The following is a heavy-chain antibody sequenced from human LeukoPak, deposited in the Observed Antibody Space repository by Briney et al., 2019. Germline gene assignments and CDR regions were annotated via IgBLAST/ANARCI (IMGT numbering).Heavy chain of an antibody. CDR1: GFTFSTYW. Sequence: PGGSLRLSCAASGFTFSTYWMNWVRQAPGKGLEWVANIKEDGSEKYYVDSVKGRFTISRDNAKNSLYLQMNSLRVGDTAVYYCGRAMDVWGKGTTVTVSS. V-gene: IGHV3-7*01. CDR2: IKEDGSEK. CDR3: GRAMDV. J-gene: IGHJ6*03.